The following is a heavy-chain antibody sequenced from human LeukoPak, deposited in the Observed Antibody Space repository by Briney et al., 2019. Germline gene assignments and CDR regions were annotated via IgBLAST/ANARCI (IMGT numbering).Heavy chain of an antibody. CDR2: ISRYTGNT. V-gene: IGHV1-18*01. Sequence: AAVKVSCKASGYTFINYGISWGRQAPGQGLEWMGWISRYTGNTNYALQLQGRVTMTTDTSTSTAYMELRSLRSDDTAVYYCARVSVTLFGAVIILNAFDVWGQGTMVTVSS. CDR1: GYTFINYG. CDR3: ARVSVTLFGAVIILNAFDV. D-gene: IGHD3-3*01. J-gene: IGHJ3*01.